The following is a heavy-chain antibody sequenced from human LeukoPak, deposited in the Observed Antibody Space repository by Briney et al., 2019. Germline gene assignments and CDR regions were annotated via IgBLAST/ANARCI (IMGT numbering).Heavy chain of an antibody. V-gene: IGHV4-59*08. J-gene: IGHJ3*02. CDR1: GASVSSNF. D-gene: IGHD2-8*01. CDR2: IFNSGST. Sequence: SETLSLTCSVSGASVSSNFWTWIRQPPGKGLEWIGNIFNSGSTKYNPSLKSRVTISIDTSKKQFSLNLSSVTAADTAVYYCARHRQYDADVFDIWGQGTMVTVSS. CDR3: ARHRQYDADVFDI.